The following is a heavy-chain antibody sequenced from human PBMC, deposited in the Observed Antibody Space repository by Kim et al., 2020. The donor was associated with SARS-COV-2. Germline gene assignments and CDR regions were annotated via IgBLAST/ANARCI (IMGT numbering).Heavy chain of an antibody. CDR1: GYTFTSYY. CDR2: INPSGGST. D-gene: IGHD3-10*01. Sequence: ASVKVSCKASGYTFTSYYMHWVRQAPGQGLEWMGIINPSGGSTSYAQKFQGRVTMTRDTSTSTVYMELSSLRSEDTAVYYCARDRRSYGSGPMGYFDYWGQGTLVTVSS. CDR3: ARDRRSYGSGPMGYFDY. J-gene: IGHJ4*02. V-gene: IGHV1-46*01.